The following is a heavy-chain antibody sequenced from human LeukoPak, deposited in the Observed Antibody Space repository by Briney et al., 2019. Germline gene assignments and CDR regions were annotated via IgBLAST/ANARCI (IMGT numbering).Heavy chain of an antibody. CDR1: GGSISSGSYY. V-gene: IGHV4-61*02. D-gene: IGHD5-12*01. CDR2: IYTSGST. J-gene: IGHJ4*02. Sequence: SQTLSLTCTVSGGSISSGSYYWSCIRPPAGKGLEWIGRIYTSGSTNYNPSLKSRVTISVDTSKNQFSLKLSSVTAADTAVYYCASGDIVATIFDYWGQGTLVTVSS. CDR3: ASGDIVATIFDY.